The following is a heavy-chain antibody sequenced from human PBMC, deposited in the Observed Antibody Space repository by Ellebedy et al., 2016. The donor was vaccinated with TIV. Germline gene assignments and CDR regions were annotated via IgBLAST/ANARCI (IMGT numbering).Heavy chain of an antibody. CDR2: INPVGSAE. D-gene: IGHD3-16*01. CDR1: GFIISGDW. Sequence: PGGSLRLSCAASGFIISGDWMSWVRQAPGKGLEWVAHINPVGSAEYYVDSVKGRFTFSRDNAKRSLFLQMNSLRVDDTAVYYCGTWGQSYGRWGQGSLVTISS. J-gene: IGHJ4*02. CDR3: GTWGQSYGR. V-gene: IGHV3-7*03.